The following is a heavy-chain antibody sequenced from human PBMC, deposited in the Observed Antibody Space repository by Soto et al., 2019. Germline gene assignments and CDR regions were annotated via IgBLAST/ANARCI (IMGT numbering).Heavy chain of an antibody. CDR3: ARVAY. Sequence: GGSLRLSCEASGFTFSRDRMNWVRQVPGKGLEWVASISSASSETWYADSVKGRFITSRDNAQNSLFLQMNTLRPEDSAIYYCARVAYWGPGTQVTAPQ. V-gene: IGHV3-21*04. J-gene: IGHJ4*02. CDR1: GFTFSRDR. CDR2: ISSASSET.